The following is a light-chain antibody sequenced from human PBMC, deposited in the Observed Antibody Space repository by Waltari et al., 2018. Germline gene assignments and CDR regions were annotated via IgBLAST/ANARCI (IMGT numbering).Light chain of an antibody. V-gene: IGLV7-46*01. CDR1: TGAVTSGHY. J-gene: IGLJ2*01. CDR2: DSY. CDR3: WLAYTGGIVV. Sequence: QAVVTQEPSLTVSPGGTATLTCGSSTGAVTSGHYPYGLQQKPGQAPRTLIYDSYIKQSWTPARFSASLVGGKAVLTLSGAQAEDEAKYYCWLAYTGGIVVFGGGTELAVL.